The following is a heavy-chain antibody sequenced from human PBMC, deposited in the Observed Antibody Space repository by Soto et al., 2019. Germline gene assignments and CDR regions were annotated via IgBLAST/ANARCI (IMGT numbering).Heavy chain of an antibody. J-gene: IGHJ1*01. V-gene: IGHV4-61*01. CDR3: WSDQH. Sequence: PQALCLRWSGSGGLLSPGSYHVCWILLPPGKGLEWIGYIYYSGCTNYNPSLKSRVTISVDTSKNQFSLTLSTVTAADTAVYYCWSDQH. CDR2: IYYSGCT. CDR1: GGLLSPGSYH.